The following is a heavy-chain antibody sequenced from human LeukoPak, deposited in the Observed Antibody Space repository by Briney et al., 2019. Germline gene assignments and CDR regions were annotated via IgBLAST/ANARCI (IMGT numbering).Heavy chain of an antibody. V-gene: IGHV3-66*01. CDR1: GFTVRSYF. J-gene: IGHJ4*02. Sequence: PGGSLRLSCAASGFTVRSYFMSWVRQAPGKGLEWVSLIYSGGTTFSEDSVKDRFTISRDNSKNTLYLQMNRLRAEDTAVYYCVRDITYYYDSSGYLDYWGQGTLVTVSS. CDR2: IYSGGTT. D-gene: IGHD3-22*01. CDR3: VRDITYYYDSSGYLDY.